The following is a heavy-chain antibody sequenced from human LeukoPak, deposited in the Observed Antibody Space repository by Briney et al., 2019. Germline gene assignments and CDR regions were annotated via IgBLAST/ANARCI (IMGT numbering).Heavy chain of an antibody. CDR3: ARGNWFVDY. J-gene: IGHJ4*02. CDR2: IYYSGST. Sequence: PSETLSLTCTVSGGSISSYYWSWIRQPPGKGLEWIGYIYYSGSTNYNPSLKSRVTISVDTSKNQFSLKLSSVTAADTAVYYCARGNWFVDYWGQGTLVTVSS. CDR1: GGSISSYY. D-gene: IGHD3-10*01. V-gene: IGHV4-59*01.